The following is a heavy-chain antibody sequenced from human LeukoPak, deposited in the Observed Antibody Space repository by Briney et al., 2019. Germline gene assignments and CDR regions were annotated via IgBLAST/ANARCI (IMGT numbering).Heavy chain of an antibody. J-gene: IGHJ6*03. V-gene: IGHV3-30*18. CDR2: ISYDGSNK. D-gene: IGHD2-2*01. CDR3: AKEKYCSSTSCYRYYMDV. Sequence: PGGSLRLSCAASGFTFSSYGMHWVRQAPGKGLEWVAVISYDGSNKYYADSVKGRFTISRDNSKNTLYLQMNSLRAEDTAVYYCAKEKYCSSTSCYRYYMDVWGKGTTVTVSS. CDR1: GFTFSSYG.